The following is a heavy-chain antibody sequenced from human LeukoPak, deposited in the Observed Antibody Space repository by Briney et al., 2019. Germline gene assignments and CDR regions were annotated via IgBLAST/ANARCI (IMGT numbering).Heavy chain of an antibody. V-gene: IGHV6-1*01. J-gene: IGHJ6*02. D-gene: IGHD3-10*01. CDR1: GDSVSSNSAA. CDR2: TYYRSTWNN. Sequence: SQTLSLTCAISGDSVSSNSAAWNWVRQSPSRGLEWLGRTYYRSTWNNDYSVSVKSRLIITPDTSKNQFSLHLNSVTPEDTAVYYCARDFGLRSYGVDVWAKGPRSPSP. CDR3: ARDFGLRSYGVDV.